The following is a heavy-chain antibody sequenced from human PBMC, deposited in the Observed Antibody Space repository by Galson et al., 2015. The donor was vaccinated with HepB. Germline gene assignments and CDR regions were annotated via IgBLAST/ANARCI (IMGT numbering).Heavy chain of an antibody. CDR2: ISDNSGEI. CDR1: GFTFSSYA. Sequence: SLRISCAASGFTFSSYAMIWVRQAPGKGLEWVSTISDNSGEIHFADSVKGRFTISRDNSKNTLYLQMNSLRAEDTAVYFCARQAYAPFFEYWGQGTLVTVSS. V-gene: IGHV3-23*01. J-gene: IGHJ4*02. CDR3: ARQAYAPFFEY. D-gene: IGHD4-17*01.